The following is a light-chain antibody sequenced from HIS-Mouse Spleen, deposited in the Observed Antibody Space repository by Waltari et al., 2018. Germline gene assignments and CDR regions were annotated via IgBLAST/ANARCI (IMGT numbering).Light chain of an antibody. CDR1: QRISSW. V-gene: IGKV1-5*03. J-gene: IGKJ2*01. Sequence: DIQMTQSPSTLSASVGARVTITCRASQRISSWLAWYQQKPWKAPKLLIYKASSLESGVPSRFSGSGSGTEFTLTISSLQPDDFATYYCQQYNSYSPGYTFGQGTKLEIK. CDR3: QQYNSYSPGYT. CDR2: KAS.